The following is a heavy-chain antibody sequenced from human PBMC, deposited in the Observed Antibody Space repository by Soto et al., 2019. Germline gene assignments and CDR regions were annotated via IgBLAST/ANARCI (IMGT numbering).Heavy chain of an antibody. CDR3: ARLGYSYGYPDFDY. Sequence: GGSLRLSCAASGFTFSSYGMHWVRQAPGKGLEWVAVIWYDGSNKYYEDSVKGRFTISRDNSKNTLYLKMNSLRAEDTAVYYCARLGYSYGYPDFDYWGQGTLVTVSS. CDR1: GFTFSSYG. J-gene: IGHJ4*02. D-gene: IGHD5-18*01. CDR2: IWYDGSNK. V-gene: IGHV3-33*01.